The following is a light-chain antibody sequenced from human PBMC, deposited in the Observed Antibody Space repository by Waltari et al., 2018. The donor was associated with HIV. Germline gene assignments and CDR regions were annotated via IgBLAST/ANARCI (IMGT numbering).Light chain of an antibody. CDR3: ASYAGRNTWV. J-gene: IGLJ2*01. CDR2: EVF. V-gene: IGLV2-8*01. CDR1: ASDVGAYNY. Sequence: QPALTQPPSASGSPGQSVTISCTGKASDVGAYNYVSWYQQHPGKPPKLIIYEVFKRPSVVPDRFSGSKSGKTASLTVSGLQAEDEANYYCASYAGRNTWVFGGGTKLTVL.